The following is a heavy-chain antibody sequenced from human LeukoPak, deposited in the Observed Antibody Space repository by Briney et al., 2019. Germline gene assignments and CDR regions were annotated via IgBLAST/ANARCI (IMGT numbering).Heavy chain of an antibody. CDR2: IYYSGST. CDR3: AREVDTAMVHAFDI. D-gene: IGHD5-18*01. CDR1: GGSISSYY. Sequence: SETLSLTCTVSGGSISSYYWNWIRQPPGKGLEWIGYIYYSGSTNYNPSLKSRVTISVDTSKNQFSLKLSSVTAADTAVYYCAREVDTAMVHAFDIWGQGTMVTVSS. J-gene: IGHJ3*02. V-gene: IGHV4-59*01.